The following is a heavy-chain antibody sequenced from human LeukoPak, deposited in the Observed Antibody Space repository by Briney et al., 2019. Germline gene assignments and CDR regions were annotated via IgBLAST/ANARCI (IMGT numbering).Heavy chain of an antibody. D-gene: IGHD3-22*01. CDR2: ISSSSSTI. V-gene: IGHV3-48*01. CDR1: GFTFSSYS. CDR3: ARGGYYYDSSGRVDAFDI. J-gene: IGHJ3*02. Sequence: GGSLRLSCAASGFTFSSYSMNWVRQAPGKGLEWVSYISSSSSTIYYADSVKGRFTISRDNAKSSLYLQMNSLRAEDTAVYYCARGGYYYDSSGRVDAFDIWGQGTMVTVSS.